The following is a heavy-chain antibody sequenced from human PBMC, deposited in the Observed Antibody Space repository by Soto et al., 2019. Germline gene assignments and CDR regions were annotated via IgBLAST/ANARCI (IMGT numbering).Heavy chain of an antibody. J-gene: IGHJ1*01. CDR3: TTNSITMVRDLEYFQH. CDR2: IKSKTEGGTA. Sequence: GGSLRLSCAASGFTFINAWMSWVRQAPGKGLEWVGRIKSKTEGGTADYAAPVKGRFTISRDDSKNTLFLQMNSLKTEDTAVYYCTTNSITMVRDLEYFQHWGHGTLVTVSS. CDR1: GFTFINAW. V-gene: IGHV3-15*01. D-gene: IGHD3-10*01.